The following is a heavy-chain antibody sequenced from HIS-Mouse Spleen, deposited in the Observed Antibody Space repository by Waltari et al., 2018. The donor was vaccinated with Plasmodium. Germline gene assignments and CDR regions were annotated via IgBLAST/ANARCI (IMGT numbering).Heavy chain of an antibody. CDR2: INHSGST. Sequence: NGYDPGWVRQPPGKGLEWIGEINHSGSTNYNPSLKSRVTISVDTSKNQFSLKLSSVTAADTAVYYCASSGSGSYYYWGQGTLVTVSS. V-gene: IGHV4-34*01. D-gene: IGHD3-10*01. CDR1: NGYD. J-gene: IGHJ4*02. CDR3: ASSGSGSYYY.